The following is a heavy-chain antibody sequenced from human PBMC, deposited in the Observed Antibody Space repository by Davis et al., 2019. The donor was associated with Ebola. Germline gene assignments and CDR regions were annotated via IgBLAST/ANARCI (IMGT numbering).Heavy chain of an antibody. CDR1: GGSISSSNW. CDR2: INHSGST. Sequence: MPSETLSLTCAVSGGSISSSNWWSWVRQPPGQGLEWIGEINHSGSTNYNPSLKSRVTISVDTSKNQFSLKLSSVTAADTAVYYCARRTRHAAAAQDYWGQGTLVTVSS. CDR3: ARRTRHAAAAQDY. D-gene: IGHD6-13*01. V-gene: IGHV4-4*02. J-gene: IGHJ4*02.